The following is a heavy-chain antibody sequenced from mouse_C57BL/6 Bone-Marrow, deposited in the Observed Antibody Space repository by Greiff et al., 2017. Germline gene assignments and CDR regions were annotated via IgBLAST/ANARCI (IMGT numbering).Heavy chain of an antibody. D-gene: IGHD2-4*01. CDR3: ARSGLRRTEYYFDY. J-gene: IGHJ2*01. CDR1: GYTFTNYW. Sequence: QVQLQQSGAELVRPGTSVKMSCKASGYTFTNYWIGWAKQRPGHGLEWIGDIYPGGGYTNYNEKFKGKATLTADKSSRTAYMQFSSLTSEDSASYYCARSGLRRTEYYFDYWGQGTTLTVSS. V-gene: IGHV1-63*01. CDR2: IYPGGGYT.